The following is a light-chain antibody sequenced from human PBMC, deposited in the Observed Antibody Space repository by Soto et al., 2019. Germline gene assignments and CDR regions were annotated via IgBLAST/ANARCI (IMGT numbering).Light chain of an antibody. CDR1: QSVRSN. CDR3: QQYNQWWT. Sequence: EIVMTQSPATLSVSPGESATLSCRASQSVRSNLAWYQQKPGQAPRLLIYGASTRATGIPARFSGSGSGTEFTLTISSLQSEDVGIYHCQQYNQWWTLG. J-gene: IGKJ1*01. CDR2: GAS. V-gene: IGKV3-15*01.